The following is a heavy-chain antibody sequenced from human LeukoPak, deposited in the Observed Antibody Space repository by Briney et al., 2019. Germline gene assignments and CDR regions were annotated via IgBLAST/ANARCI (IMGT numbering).Heavy chain of an antibody. CDR1: GFTFSSSW. V-gene: IGHV3-7*03. J-gene: IGHJ4*02. D-gene: IGHD2-2*01. CDR3: ARDPCHGALDY. Sequence: GGSLRLSCAASGFTFSSSWMSWVRRAPGKGLEWVANIKQDGTEEYYVDSVRGRFSISKDNAKNSLYLQMNSLRAEDTAVYYCARDPCHGALDYWGQGALVTVSS. CDR2: IKQDGTEE.